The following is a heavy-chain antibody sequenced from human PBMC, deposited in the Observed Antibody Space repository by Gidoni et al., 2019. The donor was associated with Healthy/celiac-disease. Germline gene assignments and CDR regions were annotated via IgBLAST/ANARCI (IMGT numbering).Heavy chain of an antibody. CDR1: GFPFSSYS. D-gene: IGHD4-17*01. CDR3: ARRKVTTGTTLFDY. V-gene: IGHV3-21*01. Sequence: EVQLVESGGGLVKPGGSLRLSCAASGFPFSSYSMNWVRQAPGKGLEWVSSISSSSSYIYYADSVKGRFTISRDNAKNSLYLQMNSLRAEDTAVYYCARRKVTTGTTLFDYWGQGTLVTVSS. J-gene: IGHJ4*02. CDR2: ISSSSSYI.